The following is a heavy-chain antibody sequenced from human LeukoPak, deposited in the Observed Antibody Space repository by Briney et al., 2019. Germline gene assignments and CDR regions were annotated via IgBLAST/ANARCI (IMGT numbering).Heavy chain of an antibody. CDR3: ARRGATGYFDY. D-gene: IGHD1-26*01. J-gene: IGHJ4*02. Sequence: GGSLRLSCAASGFTFSSYAMSWVRQAPGKGLEWVSYISDSGSTIYYADSVMGRFTISRDNAKNSLYLQINSLRAGDTAVYYCARRGATGYFDYWGQGTLVTVSS. V-gene: IGHV3-48*04. CDR1: GFTFSSYA. CDR2: ISDSGSTI.